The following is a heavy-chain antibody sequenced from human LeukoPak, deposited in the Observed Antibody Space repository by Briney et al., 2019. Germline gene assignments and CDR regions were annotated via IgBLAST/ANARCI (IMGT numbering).Heavy chain of an antibody. J-gene: IGHJ4*02. CDR1: GFTFSGDW. CDR2: VNGDGSTT. CDR3: AKDRGFALIDY. D-gene: IGHD3-10*01. Sequence: GGSLRLSCAASGFTFSGDWMHWVRQAPGKGLVWVSCVNGDGSTTEYADSVKGRFTISRDNAKNTLYLQMNSLSAEDTAVYYCAKDRGFALIDYWGQGTLVTVSS. V-gene: IGHV3-74*01.